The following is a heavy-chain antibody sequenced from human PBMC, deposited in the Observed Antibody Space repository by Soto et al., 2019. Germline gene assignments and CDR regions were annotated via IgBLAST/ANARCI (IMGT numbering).Heavy chain of an antibody. D-gene: IGHD4-17*01. V-gene: IGHV3-64*01. CDR2: ISSNGGST. Sequence: GGSLRLSCAASGFTFSSYAMHWVRQAPGKGLEYVSAISSNGGSTYYANSVKGRFTISRDNSKNTLYLQMGSLRAEDMAVYYCARAGTTLAFDIWGQGTMVTVSS. CDR1: GFTFSSYA. CDR3: ARAGTTLAFDI. J-gene: IGHJ3*02.